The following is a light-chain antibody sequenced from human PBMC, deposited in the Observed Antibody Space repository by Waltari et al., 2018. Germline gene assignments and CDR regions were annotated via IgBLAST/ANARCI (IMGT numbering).Light chain of an antibody. CDR3: LQYDNKPYS. CDR1: QGVSIY. CDR2: SAS. Sequence: DIQMTQSPSSLSASVGDRVTITRRASQGVSIYLSWYQQKPGKSPKRLIHSASSLESGVPSRFSGSGSGTEFTLTINSLQPEDFATYYCLQYDNKPYSFGQGTKVEIK. J-gene: IGKJ2*03. V-gene: IGKV1-17*01.